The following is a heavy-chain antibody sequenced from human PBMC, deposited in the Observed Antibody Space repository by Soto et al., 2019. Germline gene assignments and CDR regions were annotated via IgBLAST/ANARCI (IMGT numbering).Heavy chain of an antibody. CDR1: GFTFSSYA. J-gene: IGHJ4*02. Sequence: GGSLRLSCAASGFTFSSYAMSWVRQAPGKGLEWVSAISGSGGSTYYADSVKGRFTISRDNSKNTLYLQMNSLRAEDTAVYYCAKEDIVLMVYAIRRGFDYWGQGTLVTVSS. CDR3: AKEDIVLMVYAIRRGFDY. V-gene: IGHV3-23*01. D-gene: IGHD2-8*01. CDR2: ISGSGGST.